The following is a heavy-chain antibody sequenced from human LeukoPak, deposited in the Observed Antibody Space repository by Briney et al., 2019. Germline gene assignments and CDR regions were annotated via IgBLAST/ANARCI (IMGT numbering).Heavy chain of an antibody. Sequence: GGSLRVSCAASGFTFSSYSMNWVRQAPGKGLEWVSSISSSSSYIYYADSVKGRFTISRDNAKNSLYLQMNSLRAEDTAVYYCARGSIAVAGAYVYWGQGTLVTVSS. J-gene: IGHJ4*02. D-gene: IGHD6-19*01. V-gene: IGHV3-21*01. CDR1: GFTFSSYS. CDR3: ARGSIAVAGAYVY. CDR2: ISSSSSYI.